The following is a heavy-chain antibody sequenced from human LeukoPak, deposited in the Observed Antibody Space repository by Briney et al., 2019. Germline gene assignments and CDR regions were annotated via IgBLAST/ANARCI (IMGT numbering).Heavy chain of an antibody. D-gene: IGHD3-22*01. J-gene: IGHJ4*02. CDR2: IYYSGST. V-gene: IGHV4-61*01. Sequence: PSETLSLTCTVSGDSVSSGSYYWSWIRQPPGKGLEWIGYIYYSGSTNYNPSLKSRVTISVDTSKNQFSLKLNSVTAADTAVYYCAKCGYYCYQYYFDHWGQGTLVTVSP. CDR1: GDSVSSGSYY. CDR3: AKCGYYCYQYYFDH.